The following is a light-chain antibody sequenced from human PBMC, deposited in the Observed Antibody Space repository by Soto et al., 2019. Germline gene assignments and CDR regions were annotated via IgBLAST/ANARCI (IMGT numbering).Light chain of an antibody. J-gene: IGLJ3*02. V-gene: IGLV7-46*01. CDR3: LLYYSGGRV. Sequence: QAVVTQEPSVTVSPGGTVTLTCDSSTGPVTSGRYPYWFQQKPGQAPRTLIYDTSLKYSWTPARFSGSLLRGKAALTLSGARPEDEADYYCLLYYSGGRVFGGGTKVTVL. CDR2: DTS. CDR1: TGPVTSGRY.